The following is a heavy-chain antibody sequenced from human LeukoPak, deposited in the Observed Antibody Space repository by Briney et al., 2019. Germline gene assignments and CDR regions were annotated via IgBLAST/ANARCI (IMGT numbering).Heavy chain of an antibody. CDR2: IYYSGST. D-gene: IGHD2-15*01. CDR3: ARSVVVAATTHYYYYYGMDV. V-gene: IGHV4-39*01. Sequence: SETLSLTCTVSGGSISSSSYYWGWIRQPPGKGLEWIGSIYYSGSTYYNPSLKSRVTISVDTSKNQFSLKLSSVTAADTAVYYCARSVVVAATTHYYYYYGMDVWGQGTTVTVSS. CDR1: GGSISSSSYY. J-gene: IGHJ6*02.